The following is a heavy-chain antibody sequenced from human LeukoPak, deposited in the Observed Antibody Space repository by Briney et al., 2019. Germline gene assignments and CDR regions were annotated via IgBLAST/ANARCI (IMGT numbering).Heavy chain of an antibody. V-gene: IGHV3-66*02. CDR2: IYSDGQI. J-gene: IGHJ1*01. CDR1: GFIVSSSD. D-gene: IGHD4-17*01. CDR3: ARDVVIGRSYVYGDYVPYQV. Sequence: PGGSLRLSCGGFGFIVSSSDMSWVRQTPAKGLEWVSMIYSDGQIYYADSVKGRFTISRDNSRNTLYLQMSRLRAEDTAMYYCARDVVIGRSYVYGDYVPYQVWGEGTLVSVTS.